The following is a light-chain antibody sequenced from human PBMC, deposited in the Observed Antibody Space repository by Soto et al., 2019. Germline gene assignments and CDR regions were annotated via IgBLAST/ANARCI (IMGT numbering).Light chain of an antibody. Sequence: QSVLTQPPSASGTPGQRVTISCSGSGSSIGTNTVNWYRQLPGTPPKLLIYGNNQRPSGVPDRVSGSKSGTSASLAISGLQSEDEAEYYCAAWDGSLNNVLFGGGTQLTVL. V-gene: IGLV1-44*01. CDR2: GNN. J-gene: IGLJ2*01. CDR3: AAWDGSLNNVL. CDR1: GSSIGTNT.